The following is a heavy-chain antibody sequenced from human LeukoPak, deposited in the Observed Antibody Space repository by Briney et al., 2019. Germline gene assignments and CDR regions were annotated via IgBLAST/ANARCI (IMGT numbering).Heavy chain of an antibody. CDR3: ARDYLDWYFDL. V-gene: IGHV3-33*01. Sequence: GGSLRLSCAASGFTLSSYGMHRVHQAPGKGLEWVAVIWYDGSNKYYADSVKGRVTISRDNSKNTLYLQMNSLRAEDTAVYYCARDYLDWYFDLWGRGTLVTVSS. CDR2: IWYDGSNK. CDR1: GFTLSSYG. J-gene: IGHJ2*01.